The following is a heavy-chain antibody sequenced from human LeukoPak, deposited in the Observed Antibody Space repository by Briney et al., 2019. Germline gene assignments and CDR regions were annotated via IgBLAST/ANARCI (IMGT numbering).Heavy chain of an antibody. Sequence: GGSLRLSCAASGFTFSNAWMSWVRQAPGKGLEWVGRIKSKTDGGTTDYAAPVKGRFTISRDDSKNTLYLQMNSLKTEDTAVCYCTTDPSLTDIVVVPAAYYYYYGMDVWGQGTTVTVSS. V-gene: IGHV3-15*01. CDR2: IKSKTDGGTT. D-gene: IGHD2-2*01. CDR1: GFTFSNAW. CDR3: TTDPSLTDIVVVPAAYYYYYGMDV. J-gene: IGHJ6*02.